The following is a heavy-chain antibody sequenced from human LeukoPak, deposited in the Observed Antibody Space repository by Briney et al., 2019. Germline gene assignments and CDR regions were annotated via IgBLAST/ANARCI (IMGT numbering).Heavy chain of an antibody. CDR2: IYYSGST. D-gene: IGHD3-9*01. V-gene: IGHV4-31*03. J-gene: IGHJ3*02. Sequence: SETLSLTCTVSGGSISSGGYYWSWIRQHPGKGLEWFGYIYYSGSTYYNPSLKSRVTISVDTSKNQFSLKLSSVTAADTAVYYCARALTDILTGYYPDAFDIWGQGTMVTVSS. CDR3: ARALTDILTGYYPDAFDI. CDR1: GGSISSGGYY.